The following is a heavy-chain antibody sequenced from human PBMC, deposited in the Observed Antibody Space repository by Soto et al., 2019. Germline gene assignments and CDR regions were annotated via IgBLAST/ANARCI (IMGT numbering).Heavy chain of an antibody. V-gene: IGHV4-31*03. CDR3: ARGYSSGWLRDQYFQH. J-gene: IGHJ1*01. D-gene: IGHD6-19*01. CDR1: GASMSSGVYY. CDR2: IYYSGIT. Sequence: SATLSRTCTVSGASMSSGVYYWIWIRQHPGKGLEWIGYIYYSGITYYNPSLKSRVTISVDTSKNQFSLKLSSVTAADTAVYYCARGYSSGWLRDQYFQHWGQGTLVTVSS.